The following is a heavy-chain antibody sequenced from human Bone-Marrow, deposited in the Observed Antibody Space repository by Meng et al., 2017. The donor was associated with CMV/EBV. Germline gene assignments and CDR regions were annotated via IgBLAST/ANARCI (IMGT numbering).Heavy chain of an antibody. CDR1: GGTFSSYA. Sequence: SVKVSCKASGGTFSSYAISWVRQAPGQGLEWMGGIIPIFGTANYAQKFQGRVTITTDESTSTAYMELSSLRSEDTAVYYCARDQKQWLGTGFYGMDVWGQGTTVTVYS. V-gene: IGHV1-69*05. D-gene: IGHD6-19*01. CDR3: ARDQKQWLGTGFYGMDV. J-gene: IGHJ6*02. CDR2: IIPIFGTA.